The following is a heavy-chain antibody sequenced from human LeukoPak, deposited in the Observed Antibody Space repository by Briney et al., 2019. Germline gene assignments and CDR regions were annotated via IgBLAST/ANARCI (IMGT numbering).Heavy chain of an antibody. CDR3: AKDTSRGYNYYYYMDV. CDR2: ISWDGGST. D-gene: IGHD5-12*01. CDR1: GFTFDDYT. V-gene: IGHV3-43*01. J-gene: IGHJ6*03. Sequence: GGSLRLSCAASGFTFDDYTMHWVRQAPGKGLEWVSLISWDGGSTYYGDSVKGRFTISRDNSKNSLYLQMNSLRTKDTALYYCAKDTSRGYNYYYYMDVWGKGTTVTVSS.